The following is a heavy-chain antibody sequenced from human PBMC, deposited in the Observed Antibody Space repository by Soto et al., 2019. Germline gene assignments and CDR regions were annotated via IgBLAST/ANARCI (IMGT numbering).Heavy chain of an antibody. V-gene: IGHV1-69*13. CDR2: IIPIFGTA. D-gene: IGHD5-18*01. CDR1: GGTFSSYA. CDR3: ARVRIQLWLVAPNFDY. J-gene: IGHJ4*02. Sequence: SVKVSCKASGGTFSSYAISWVRQAPGQGLEWMGGIIPIFGTANYAQKFQGRVTITADESTSTAYMELSSLRSGDTAVYYCARVRIQLWLVAPNFDYWGQGTLVTVSS.